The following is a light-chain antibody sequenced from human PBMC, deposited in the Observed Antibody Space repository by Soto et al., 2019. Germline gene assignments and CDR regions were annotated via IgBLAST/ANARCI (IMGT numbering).Light chain of an antibody. V-gene: IGKV3-20*01. CDR2: GVS. Sequence: IVLTQSPGTLSLSPGERATLSCRASQSLRTSYLAWYQQRHGQAPRLLIYGVSNRATGVPDRFRGTGSGTDFTLIISRLEPEDFEVYYCQQYGGSFVNIFGQGTKLDI. CDR1: QSLRTSY. J-gene: IGKJ2*01. CDR3: QQYGGSFVNI.